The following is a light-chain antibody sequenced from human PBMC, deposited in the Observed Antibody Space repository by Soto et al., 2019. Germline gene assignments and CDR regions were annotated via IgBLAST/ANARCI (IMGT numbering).Light chain of an antibody. CDR1: SSDVGVYNY. V-gene: IGLV2-14*01. CDR2: EVS. Sequence: QSALTQPASVSGSPGQSITISCTGTSSDVGVYNYVSWYQQHPGKAHQLMIYEVSHRPSGVSNRFSGSKSGNTASLTISGLQAEDEADYYCSSYTSTGTLVVFGGGTKLTVL. J-gene: IGLJ2*01. CDR3: SSYTSTGTLVV.